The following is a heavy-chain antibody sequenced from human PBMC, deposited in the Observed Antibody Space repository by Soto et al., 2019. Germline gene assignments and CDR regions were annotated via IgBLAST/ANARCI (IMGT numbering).Heavy chain of an antibody. CDR1: GYTITSYG. J-gene: IGHJ4*02. CDR3: ARFILGIAVAGLDY. V-gene: IGHV1-18*01. CDR2: ISAYNGNT. Sequence: ASVNVSCKASGYTITSYGISWVRQAPGQGLEWMGWISAYNGNTNYAQKLQGRVTMTTDTSTSTAYMELRSLRSDDTAVYYCARFILGIAVAGLDYWGQGTLVTVSS. D-gene: IGHD6-19*01.